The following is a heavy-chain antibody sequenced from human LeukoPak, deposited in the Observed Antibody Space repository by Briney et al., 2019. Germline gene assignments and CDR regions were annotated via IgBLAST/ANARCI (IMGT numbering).Heavy chain of an antibody. D-gene: IGHD6-13*01. CDR1: GFTFSGSP. J-gene: IGHJ4*02. Sequence: GGSLRLSCAASGFTFSGSPIHWVRQASGKGLEWVGRIRSKTNNYATAYPASVKGRFTISRDDSKNTSYLQMNSLKTEDTAMYYCTRLEAAADSDYWGQGTLVTVSS. V-gene: IGHV3-73*01. CDR2: IRSKTNNYAT. CDR3: TRLEAAADSDY.